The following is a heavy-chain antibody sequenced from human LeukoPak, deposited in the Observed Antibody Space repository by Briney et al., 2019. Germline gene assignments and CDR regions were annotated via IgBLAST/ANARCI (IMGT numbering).Heavy chain of an antibody. V-gene: IGHV4-34*01. CDR2: INHSGST. CDR3: ASLLRGSYSDY. Sequence: SETLSLTCAVYGGSFSGYYWSWIRQPPGKGLEWIGEINHSGSTNYNPSLKSRVTISVDTSKNQFSLKLSSVTAADTAVYYCASLLRGSYSDYWGQGTLVTVSS. D-gene: IGHD1-26*01. J-gene: IGHJ4*02. CDR1: GGSFSGYY.